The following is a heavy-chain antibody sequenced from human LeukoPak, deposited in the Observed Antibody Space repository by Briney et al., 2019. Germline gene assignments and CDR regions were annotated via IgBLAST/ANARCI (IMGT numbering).Heavy chain of an antibody. CDR3: AKDLVLEIRAPYFDY. V-gene: IGHV3-23*01. D-gene: IGHD1-1*01. Sequence: GGSLRLSCAGTGFTFNNYPISWVRQTPGKGLEWVSAITGGADSTYYADSVKGRFTISRDNSKNTLYVQMNSLRAEDTAVYYCAKDLVLEIRAPYFDYWGQGTLVTVSS. J-gene: IGHJ4*02. CDR2: ITGGADST. CDR1: GFTFNNYP.